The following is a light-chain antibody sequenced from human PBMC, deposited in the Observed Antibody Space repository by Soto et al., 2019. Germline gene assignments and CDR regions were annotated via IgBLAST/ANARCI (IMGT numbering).Light chain of an antibody. CDR3: QQRSNWLEIT. CDR2: DAS. J-gene: IGKJ5*01. V-gene: IGKV3-11*01. CDR1: QSVSTY. Sequence: EIVLTQSPATLPLSELETSTLSCRASQSVSTYLAWYQQKPGQAPRLLIYDASNRATGIPARFSGSGSGTDFTLTISSLEPEDFAVYYCQQRSNWLEITFGQGTRLEIK.